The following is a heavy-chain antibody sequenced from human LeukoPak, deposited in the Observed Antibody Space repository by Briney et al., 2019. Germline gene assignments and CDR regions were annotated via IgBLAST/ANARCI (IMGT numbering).Heavy chain of an antibody. D-gene: IGHD6-13*01. CDR2: ISAYNGST. V-gene: IGHV1-18*01. Sequence: ASVKVSCKASGYTFTSYGISWVRQAPGQGLEWMGWISAYNGSTSYAQKLQGRVTMTTDTSTSTAYMELRSLRPDDTAVYYCARWAAAAGRYYYYYYGMDVWGQGTTVTVSS. CDR3: ARWAAAAGRYYYYYYGMDV. CDR1: GYTFTSYG. J-gene: IGHJ6*02.